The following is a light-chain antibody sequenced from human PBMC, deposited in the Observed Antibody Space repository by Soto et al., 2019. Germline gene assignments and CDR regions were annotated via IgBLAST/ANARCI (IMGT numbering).Light chain of an antibody. CDR2: AND. Sequence: QSVLTQPPSVSGTPGQRVTISCSGSHSNIGSNRVKWYRQFPGMAPSSLIYANDQRPSGVPDRFSGSKSGNTASLTISGLRPEDGADYYCYSYGGMSTDNFVFGGGTKVTVL. CDR1: HSNIGSNR. J-gene: IGLJ1*01. V-gene: IGLV1-44*01. CDR3: YSYGGMSTDNFV.